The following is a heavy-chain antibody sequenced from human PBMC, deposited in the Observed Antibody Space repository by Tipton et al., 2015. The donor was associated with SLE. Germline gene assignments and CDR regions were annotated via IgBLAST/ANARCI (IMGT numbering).Heavy chain of an antibody. CDR1: SGSFNNYY. Sequence: LRLSCAINSGSFNNYYWTWLRQSPGKGLEWIGEINQSGSTYYNPSLRSRVTISVETSKNQFSLKLTSVTAADTAVYYCARVKWLRLTLDFYYYMDVWDRGTTVTVSS. J-gene: IGHJ6*03. CDR3: ARVKWLRLTLDFYYYMDV. D-gene: IGHD5-12*01. V-gene: IGHV4-34*01. CDR2: INQSGST.